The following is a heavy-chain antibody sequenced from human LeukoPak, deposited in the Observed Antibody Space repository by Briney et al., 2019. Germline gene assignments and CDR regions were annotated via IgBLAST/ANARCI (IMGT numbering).Heavy chain of an antibody. CDR2: ISSSGSTI. J-gene: IGHJ6*02. Sequence: GGSLRLSCAASGFTFRSYEMNWVRQAPGKGLEWVSYISSSGSTIYYADSVKGRFTISRDNAKNSLYLQMNSLRAEDTAVYYCARLGFRYGSGGYYGMDVWGQGNTVTVSS. CDR3: ARLGFRYGSGGYYGMDV. V-gene: IGHV3-48*03. D-gene: IGHD3-10*01. CDR1: GFTFRSYE.